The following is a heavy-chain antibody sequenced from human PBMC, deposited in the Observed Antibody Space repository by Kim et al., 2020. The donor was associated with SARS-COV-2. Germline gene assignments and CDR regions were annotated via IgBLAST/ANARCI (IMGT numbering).Heavy chain of an antibody. Sequence: SETLSLTCTVSGGSISSSSYYWGWIRQPPGKGLEWIGSIYYSGSTYYNPSLKSRVTISVDTSKNQFSLKLSSVTAADTAVYYCARKLRVAWGYWGQGTLVTVSS. V-gene: IGHV4-39*07. J-gene: IGHJ4*02. D-gene: IGHD1-7*01. CDR1: GGSISSSSYY. CDR2: IYYSGST. CDR3: ARKLRVAWGY.